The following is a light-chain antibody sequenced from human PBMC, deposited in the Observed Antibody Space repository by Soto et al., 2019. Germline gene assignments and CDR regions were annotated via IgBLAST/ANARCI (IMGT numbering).Light chain of an antibody. Sequence: QSALTQPASVSGSPGQSITISCTGTNSDVGGYNYVSWYQQYPGKAPKLMIYEVSNRPSGVSNRFSGSKSGNTASLTISGLQAEDEADYYCSSYTSSILVFGGGTHLTVL. V-gene: IGLV2-14*01. CDR3: SSYTSSILV. CDR2: EVS. J-gene: IGLJ3*02. CDR1: NSDVGGYNY.